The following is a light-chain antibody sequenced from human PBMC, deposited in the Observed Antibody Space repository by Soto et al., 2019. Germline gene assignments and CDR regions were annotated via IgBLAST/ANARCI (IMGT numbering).Light chain of an antibody. J-gene: IGLJ2*01. CDR2: DVT. Sequence: QSALTQPRSVSGSPGQSVTISCTGTSSDVGGYNYVSWYQRHPGKAPKLIISDVTKRPSGVPDRFSGSKSGNTASLTISGLLAEDEADYDCCSYAGSDILIFGGGTKVTVL. CDR1: SSDVGGYNY. CDR3: CSYAGSDILI. V-gene: IGLV2-11*01.